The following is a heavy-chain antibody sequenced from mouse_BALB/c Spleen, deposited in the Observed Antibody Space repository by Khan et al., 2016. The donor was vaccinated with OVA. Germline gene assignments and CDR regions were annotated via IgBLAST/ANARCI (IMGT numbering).Heavy chain of an antibody. CDR2: INPSNGGT. CDR1: GYTFTSYY. D-gene: IGHD1-1*01. Sequence: QVQLQQSGAELVKPGASVKLSCKASGYTFTSYYMYWVKQRPGQGLEWIGEINPSNGGTNFNEKFKRKATLTVDKSSSTAYMQLSSLTSEDSAVYYCTRKVYYGSSRRYFDVWGAGTTVTVSS. CDR3: TRKVYYGSSRRYFDV. J-gene: IGHJ1*01. V-gene: IGHV1S81*02.